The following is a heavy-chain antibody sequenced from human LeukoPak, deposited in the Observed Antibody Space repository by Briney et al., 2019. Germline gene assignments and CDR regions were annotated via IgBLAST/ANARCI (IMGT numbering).Heavy chain of an antibody. CDR3: ARHRGYSLDDAFDI. CDR2: IYPGNSDT. V-gene: IGHV5-51*01. CDR1: GYSFTSYW. D-gene: IGHD5-18*01. J-gene: IGHJ3*02. Sequence: GESLKISCKGSGYSFTSYWISWVRQMPGKGLEWMGVIYPGNSDTRSSPSFQGQVTISADKSISTAYLQWSSLKASDTAMYYCARHRGYSLDDAFDIWGQGTMVTVSS.